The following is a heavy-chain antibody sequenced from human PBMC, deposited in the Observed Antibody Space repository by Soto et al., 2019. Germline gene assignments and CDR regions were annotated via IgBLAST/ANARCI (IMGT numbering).Heavy chain of an antibody. D-gene: IGHD2-15*01. Sequence: QVQLVQSGAEVKKPGSSVKVSCKASGGTFSSYAISWVRQAPGQGLEWMGGIIPIFGTANYAQKFQGRVTITADESTRTADRELSSRRCEDTAVYYCAREPVGYCSGGSCYKRAFDIWGQGTMVTVSS. V-gene: IGHV1-69*01. J-gene: IGHJ3*02. CDR3: AREPVGYCSGGSCYKRAFDI. CDR2: IIPIFGTA. CDR1: GGTFSSYA.